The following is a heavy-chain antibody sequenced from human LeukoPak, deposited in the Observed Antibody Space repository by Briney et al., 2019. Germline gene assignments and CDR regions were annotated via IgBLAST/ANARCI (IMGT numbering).Heavy chain of an antibody. CDR3: ARGRARGYSTVGWFDP. D-gene: IGHD6-13*01. CDR2: INHSGST. CDR1: GGSFSGYY. V-gene: IGHV4-34*01. J-gene: IGHJ5*02. Sequence: SETLSLTCAVYGGSFSGYYWSWIRQPPGKGLEWFGEINHSGSTNYNPSLKSRVTISVDTSKNQFSLKLSSVTAADTAVYYCARGRARGYSTVGWFDPWGPGTLVTVSS.